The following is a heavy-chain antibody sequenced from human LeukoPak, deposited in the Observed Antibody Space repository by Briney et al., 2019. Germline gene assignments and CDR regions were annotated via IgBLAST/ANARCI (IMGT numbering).Heavy chain of an antibody. J-gene: IGHJ3*02. CDR3: ARGTYSYDSSGAFDI. V-gene: IGHV4-61*02. CDR1: GDSISSGDYY. D-gene: IGHD3-22*01. CDR2: ISSSGST. Sequence: SETLSLTCTVSGDSISSGDYYWIWIRQPAGKGLEWIGRISSSGSTNYNPSLKSRVTISVDTSKNQFSLKLSSVTAADTAVYFCARGTYSYDSSGAFDIWGQGTMVTVSS.